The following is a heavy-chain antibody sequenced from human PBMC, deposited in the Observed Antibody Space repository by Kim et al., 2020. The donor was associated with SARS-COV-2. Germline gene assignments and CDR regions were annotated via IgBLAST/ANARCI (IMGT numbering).Heavy chain of an antibody. J-gene: IGHJ4*02. CDR1: GFTFSGSA. CDR2: IRSKVNSYAT. CDR3: IRYYYDSSVSGVY. Sequence: GGSLRLSCAASGFTFSGSAMHWVRQASGKGLEWVGRIRSKVNSYATAYAASVKGRFTISRDDSKNTAYLQMNSLKTEDTAVYYCIRYYYDSSVSGVYWGQGTLVTVSS. D-gene: IGHD3-22*01. V-gene: IGHV3-73*01.